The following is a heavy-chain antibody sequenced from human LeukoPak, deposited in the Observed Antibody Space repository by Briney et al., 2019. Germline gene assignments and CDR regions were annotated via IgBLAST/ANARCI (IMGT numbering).Heavy chain of an antibody. CDR1: GFTFSSYS. D-gene: IGHD3-22*01. CDR3: ARVAQVESMIGLYYYYMDV. CDR2: ISSSSSYI. J-gene: IGHJ6*03. V-gene: IGHV3-21*01. Sequence: GGSLRPSCAASGFTFSSYSMNWVRQAPGKGLEWVSSISSSSSYIYYADSVKGRFTISRDNAKNSLYLQMNSLRAEDTAVYYCARVAQVESMIGLYYYYMDVWGKGTTVTVSS.